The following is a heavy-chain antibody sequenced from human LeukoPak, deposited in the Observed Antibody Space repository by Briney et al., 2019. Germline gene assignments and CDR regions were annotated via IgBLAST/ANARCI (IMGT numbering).Heavy chain of an antibody. CDR3: ARGGPNVGFLEWLAELDY. Sequence: ASVKVSCKASGYTFTGYYMHWVRQAPGQGLEWMGWINPNSGGTNYAQKFQGRVTMTRDTSISTAYMELSRLRSDDTAVYYCARGGPNVGFLEWLAELDYWGQGTLVTVSS. CDR1: GYTFTGYY. CDR2: INPNSGGT. D-gene: IGHD3-3*01. V-gene: IGHV1-2*02. J-gene: IGHJ4*02.